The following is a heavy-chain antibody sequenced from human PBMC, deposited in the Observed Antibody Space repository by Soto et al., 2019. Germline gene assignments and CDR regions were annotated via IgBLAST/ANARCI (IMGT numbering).Heavy chain of an antibody. CDR1: GGSFSGYY. D-gene: IGHD3-3*01. CDR2: THHTGRT. J-gene: IGHJ4*02. CDR3: ARGHRNSFGR. Sequence: SETLSLTCAVSGGSFSGYYWSWIRQPPGKGLEWLGETHHTGRTIYSPSLKSRGNIEVDVSKNQFSLKLRSVTAADTAVYFCARGHRNSFGRWGQGTLVTVSS. V-gene: IGHV4-34*01.